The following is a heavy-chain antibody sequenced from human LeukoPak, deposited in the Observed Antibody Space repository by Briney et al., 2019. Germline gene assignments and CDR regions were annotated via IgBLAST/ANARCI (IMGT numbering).Heavy chain of an antibody. D-gene: IGHD3-22*01. CDR3: ARVYDSSGYFDY. CDR2: IYYSGST. J-gene: IGHJ4*02. CDR1: GGSISSYY. Sequence: SETLSLTCTVSGGSISSYYWGWIRQPPGKGLEWIGYIYYSGSTNYNPSLKSRVTISVDTSKNQFSLKLSSVTAADTAVYYCARVYDSSGYFDYWGQGTLVTVSS. V-gene: IGHV4-59*12.